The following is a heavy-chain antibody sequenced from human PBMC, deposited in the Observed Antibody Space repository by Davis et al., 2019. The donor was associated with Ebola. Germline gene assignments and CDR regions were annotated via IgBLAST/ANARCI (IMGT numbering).Heavy chain of an antibody. CDR1: GGSVTSNNYY. Sequence: SETLSLTCNVSGGSVTSNNYYWSWIRQPPGKGLEWIGYIYYTGSTSYNPSLKSRVTISVDTSKNQFSLKLSSVTAADTAVYYCARSLAAAGPTDGYFDYWGQGTLVTVSS. D-gene: IGHD6-13*01. J-gene: IGHJ4*02. V-gene: IGHV4-61*01. CDR2: IYYTGST. CDR3: ARSLAAAGPTDGYFDY.